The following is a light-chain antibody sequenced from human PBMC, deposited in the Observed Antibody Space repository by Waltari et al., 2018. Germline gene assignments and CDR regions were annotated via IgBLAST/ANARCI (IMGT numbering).Light chain of an antibody. CDR3: QQSYSTPWT. J-gene: IGKJ1*01. Sequence: DIQMTQSPSSLSASVGDRVTITCRASQSISSYLNWYQQKPGKAPKLLVYAASSLQSGVPSRCSGSGSGTDCTLTISSLQPGDFATYYCQQSYSTPWTFGQGTKVEIK. CDR2: AAS. V-gene: IGKV1-39*01. CDR1: QSISSY.